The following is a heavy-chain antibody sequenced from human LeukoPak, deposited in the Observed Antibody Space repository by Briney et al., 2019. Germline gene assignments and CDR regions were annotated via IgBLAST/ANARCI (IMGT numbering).Heavy chain of an antibody. CDR1: GFTFSSYS. J-gene: IGHJ3*02. CDR3: ARGTWDGDRTFDI. V-gene: IGHV3-48*02. Sequence: GGSLRLSCAASGFTFSSYSMNWVRKARGKGLEWISYISGTSSIIYYTPSVKGRFTISRDNGKSSLYLQMNSLRDDDTAVYFCARGTWDGDRTFDIWGQGAMVTVSS. D-gene: IGHD5-24*01. CDR2: ISGTSSII.